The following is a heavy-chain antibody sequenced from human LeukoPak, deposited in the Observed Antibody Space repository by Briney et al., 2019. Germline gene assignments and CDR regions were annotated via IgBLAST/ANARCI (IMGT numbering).Heavy chain of an antibody. J-gene: IGHJ4*02. D-gene: IGHD3-3*01. CDR3: ARSSISHDF. CDR2: ISSSGGTE. Sequence: GGSLRLSCAASGFTFSSYEMNWVRQAPGKGLEWVSYISSSGGTEFYADSVKGRFTISRDNAKNSLYLQMNSLRAEDTAVYYCARSSISHDFWGQGTLVTVSS. V-gene: IGHV3-48*03. CDR1: GFTFSSYE.